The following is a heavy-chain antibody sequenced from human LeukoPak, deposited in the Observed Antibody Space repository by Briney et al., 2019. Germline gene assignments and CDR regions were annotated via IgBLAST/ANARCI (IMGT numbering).Heavy chain of an antibody. CDR2: ISWDGGST. Sequence: GGSLRLSCAASGFTFDDYTMHWVRQAPGKGLEWVSLISWDGGSTYYADSVKGRFTISRDNSKNSLYLQMNSLRTEDTALYYCAKDVRPRSWYNYFDYWGQGTLVTV. V-gene: IGHV3-43*01. CDR3: AKDVRPRSWYNYFDY. D-gene: IGHD6-13*01. J-gene: IGHJ4*02. CDR1: GFTFDDYT.